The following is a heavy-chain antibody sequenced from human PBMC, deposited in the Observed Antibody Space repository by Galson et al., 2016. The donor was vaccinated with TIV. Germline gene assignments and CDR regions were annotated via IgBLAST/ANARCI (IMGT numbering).Heavy chain of an antibody. D-gene: IGHD5-12*01. CDR3: VHCSGHDYATWYFAY. Sequence: PALVKPTQTLTLTCTFSGFSLTTSGVGVGWIRQSPRRALEFLALIYWDDDERYSPPLRNRLTIAKDTSKTQVDLTMTNMDPAGTATYYSVHCSGHDYATWYFAYWGEGTLCSVSS. J-gene: IGHJ4*02. CDR1: GFSLTTSGVG. V-gene: IGHV2-5*02. CDR2: IYWDDDE.